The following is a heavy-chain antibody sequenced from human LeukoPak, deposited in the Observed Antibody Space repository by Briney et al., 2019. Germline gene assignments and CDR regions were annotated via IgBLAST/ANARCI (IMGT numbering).Heavy chain of an antibody. D-gene: IGHD3-10*01. CDR1: GFTFSSYA. CDR2: ISGSGGST. CDR3: AKDLKITMVRGFDY. V-gene: IGHV3-23*01. Sequence: GGSLRLSCAVSGFTFSSYAMSWVRQAPGKGLEWVSAISGSGGSTYYADSVKGRFTISRDNSKNTLYLQMNSLRAEDTAVYYCAKDLKITMVRGFDYWGQGTLVTVSS. J-gene: IGHJ4*02.